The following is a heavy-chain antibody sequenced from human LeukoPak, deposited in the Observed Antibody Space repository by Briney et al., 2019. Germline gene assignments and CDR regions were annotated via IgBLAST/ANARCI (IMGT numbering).Heavy chain of an antibody. D-gene: IGHD2-21*01. CDR2: TVSRGTT. V-gene: IGHV3-23*01. CDR1: GFTLTSGA. CDR3: ARDPGGVNSDY. J-gene: IGHJ4*02. Sequence: GGSLRLSCVASGFTLTSGAMNWVRQAPGKGLEWVSATVSRGTTQYADSVKGRFTVSRDNSKNTLYLQLNSLRVEDTAVFYWARDPGGVNSDYWGQGTRVTVP.